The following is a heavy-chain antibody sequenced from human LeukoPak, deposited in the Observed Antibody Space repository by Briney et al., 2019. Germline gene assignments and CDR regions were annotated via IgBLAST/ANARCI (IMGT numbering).Heavy chain of an antibody. J-gene: IGHJ4*02. V-gene: IGHV3-15*01. CDR1: GFTFSNAW. CDR2: IKSKTDGGTT. CDR3: ISQYYYDSSGYPKRRKYFDY. Sequence: GGSLRLSCAASGFTFSNAWMSWVRQAPGKGLEWVGRIKSKTDGGTTDYAAPVKGRFTISRDDSKNTLYLQMNSLKTEDTAVYYCISQYYYDSSGYPKRRKYFDYWGQGTLVTVSS. D-gene: IGHD3-22*01.